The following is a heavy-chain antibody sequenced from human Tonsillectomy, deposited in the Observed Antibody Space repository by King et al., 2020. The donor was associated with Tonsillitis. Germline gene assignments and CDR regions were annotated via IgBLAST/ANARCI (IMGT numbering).Heavy chain of an antibody. D-gene: IGHD6-19*01. J-gene: IGHJ4*02. CDR2: ISYDGTSE. V-gene: IGHV3-30-3*01. Sequence: VQLVESGGGVVQPGRSLRLSCAASGFKFNTYAMHWVRQAPGRGLFWVAVISYDGTSEYYSDSVKGRFTISRDNSKNTLYLQMNSLRTEDTAVYHCARDFPLELQEGGDITVGGFDFWGQGTLVTVSS. CDR1: GFKFNTYA. CDR3: ARDFPLELQEGGDITVGGFDF.